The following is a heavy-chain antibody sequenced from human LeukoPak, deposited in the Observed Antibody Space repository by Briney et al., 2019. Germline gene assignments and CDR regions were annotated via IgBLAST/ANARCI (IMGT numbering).Heavy chain of an antibody. V-gene: IGHV3-48*03. CDR2: ISSSGSTI. J-gene: IGHJ4*02. D-gene: IGHD3-9*01. CDR1: GFTFSSYE. Sequence: GGSLRLSCAASGFTFSSYEMNWVRQAPGKGLEWVSYISSSGSTIYYADSVKGRFTISRDNAKNSLYLQMNSLRAEDTAVYYCARGDILTGPDYWGQGTLVTVSS. CDR3: ARGDILTGPDY.